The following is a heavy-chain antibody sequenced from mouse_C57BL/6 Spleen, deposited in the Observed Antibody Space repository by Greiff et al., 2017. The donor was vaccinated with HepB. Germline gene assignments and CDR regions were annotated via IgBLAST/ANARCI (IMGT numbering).Heavy chain of an antibody. Sequence: VQLQQPGAELVKPGASVKLSCKASGYTFTSYWMHWVKRRPGQGLEWIGMIHPNSGSTNYNEKFKSKTTLTVDKSSSTAYMQLSSLTSEDSAVYYCAFDYDWYFDVWGTGTTVTVSS. D-gene: IGHD2-4*01. J-gene: IGHJ1*03. CDR1: GYTFTSYW. CDR2: IHPNSGST. CDR3: AFDYDWYFDV. V-gene: IGHV1-64*01.